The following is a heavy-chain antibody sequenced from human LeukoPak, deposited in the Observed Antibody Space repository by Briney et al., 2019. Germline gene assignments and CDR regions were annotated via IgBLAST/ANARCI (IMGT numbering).Heavy chain of an antibody. CDR1: GGTFSSYT. Sequence: SVKVSCKASGGTFSSYTISWVRQAPGQGLEWMGRIIPILGIANYAQKFQGRVTITADKSTSTAYMELSRLRSDDTAVYYCARAGGVYQLSHNDAFDIWGQGTMVTVSS. J-gene: IGHJ3*02. V-gene: IGHV1-69*02. CDR3: ARAGGVYQLSHNDAFDI. D-gene: IGHD2-2*01. CDR2: IIPILGIA.